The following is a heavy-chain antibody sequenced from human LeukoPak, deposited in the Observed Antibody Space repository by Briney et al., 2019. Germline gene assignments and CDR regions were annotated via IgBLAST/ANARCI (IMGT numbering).Heavy chain of an antibody. CDR2: IYYSGST. Sequence: PSETLSLTCTVSGGSISSYYWSWIRQPPGKGLEWIGYIYYSGSTNYNPSLKSRVTISVHTSKNPFSLKLSSVTAADTAVYYCARSPFYCSSTSCYGIPYYFDYWGQGTLVTVSS. D-gene: IGHD2-2*01. CDR1: GGSISSYY. J-gene: IGHJ4*02. V-gene: IGHV4-59*08. CDR3: ARSPFYCSSTSCYGIPYYFDY.